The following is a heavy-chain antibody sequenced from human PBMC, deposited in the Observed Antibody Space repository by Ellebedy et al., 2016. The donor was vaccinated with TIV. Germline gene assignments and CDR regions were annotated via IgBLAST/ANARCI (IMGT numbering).Heavy chain of an antibody. CDR2: ISNDGNKK. Sequence: GGSLRLSCAASGFILSSFAMIWVRQAPGKGLEWVAVISNDGNKKLYAESVEGRFTLSRDTSTSTVYLQMDSLRTEDTAVYYCARGPSTSAYLDSWGQGALVIVSS. V-gene: IGHV3-30-3*01. J-gene: IGHJ4*02. CDR1: GFILSSFA. CDR3: ARGPSTSAYLDS.